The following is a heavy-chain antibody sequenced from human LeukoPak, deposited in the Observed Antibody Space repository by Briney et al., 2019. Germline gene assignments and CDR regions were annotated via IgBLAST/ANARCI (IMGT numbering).Heavy chain of an antibody. D-gene: IGHD3-10*01. CDR3: ARNTMVRPRLNYYYYYYYMDV. V-gene: IGHV3-66*01. CDR2: IYSGGST. Sequence: HAGGSLRLSCAASGFTVSSNYMSWVRQAPGKGLEWVSVIYSGGSTYYADSVKGRFTISRDNSKNTLYLQMNSLRVEDTAVYYCARNTMVRPRLNYYYYYYYMDVWGKGTTVTISS. CDR1: GFTVSSNY. J-gene: IGHJ6*03.